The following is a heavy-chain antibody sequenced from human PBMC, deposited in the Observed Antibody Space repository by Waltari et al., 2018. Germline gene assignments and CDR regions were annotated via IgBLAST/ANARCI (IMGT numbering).Heavy chain of an antibody. J-gene: IGHJ4*02. CDR1: GGSISSSSYY. CDR2: IYYSGST. V-gene: IGHV4-39*01. CDR3: ARHERIRGGRGFGY. D-gene: IGHD2-15*01. Sequence: QLQLQESGPGLVKPSETLSLTCTVSGGSISSSSYYWGWIRQPPGKGLEWIGSIYYSGSTYYNPSRKSRVTISVDTSKNQFSLKRSSVTAADTAVYYCARHERIRGGRGFGYWGQGTLVTVSS.